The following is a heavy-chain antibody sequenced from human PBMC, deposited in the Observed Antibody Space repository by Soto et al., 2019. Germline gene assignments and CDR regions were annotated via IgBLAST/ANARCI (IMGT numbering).Heavy chain of an antibody. CDR2: IYPGDSDT. V-gene: IGHV5-51*01. J-gene: IGHJ6*02. D-gene: IGHD3-22*01. CDR1: GYSFTSYW. Sequence: GESLKISCKGSGYSFTSYWIGWVRQMPGKGLEWMGIIYPGDSDTRYSPSFQGQVTISADKSISTAYLQWSSLKASDTAMYYCARLDSSGYYSSYYYGMDVWGQGTTVTVSS. CDR3: ARLDSSGYYSSYYYGMDV.